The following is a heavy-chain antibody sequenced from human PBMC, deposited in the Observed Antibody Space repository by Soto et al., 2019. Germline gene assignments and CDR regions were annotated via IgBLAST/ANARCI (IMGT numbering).Heavy chain of an antibody. Sequence: SETLSLTCSVSGGSMRGSTSKFYLSCVRESPGKGLALIGSFYYSGGTDCNPSFEMRLTISVATYTNQFSLNLSSVTAADSDVYYCARAMGDWGTYYYYYGFDVWGQGTTVS. J-gene: IGHJ6*02. D-gene: IGHD3-16*01. CDR2: FYYSGGT. CDR1: GGSMRGSTSKFY. CDR3: ARAMGDWGTYYYYYGFDV. V-gene: IGHV4-61*01.